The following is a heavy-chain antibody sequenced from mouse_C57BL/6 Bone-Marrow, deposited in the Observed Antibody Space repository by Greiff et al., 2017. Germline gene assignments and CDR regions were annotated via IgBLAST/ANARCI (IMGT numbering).Heavy chain of an antibody. CDR2: ISSGSSTI. CDR3: ARSYAMDY. Sequence: EVKLVESGGDLVKPGGSLKLSCAASGFTFSSYGMSWVRQTPDKRLEWVAYISSGSSTIYYADTVKGRFTISRDNAKNTLFLQMTSLRSEDTAMYYCARSYAMDYWGQGTSVTVSS. J-gene: IGHJ4*01. CDR1: GFTFSSYG. V-gene: IGHV5-17*01.